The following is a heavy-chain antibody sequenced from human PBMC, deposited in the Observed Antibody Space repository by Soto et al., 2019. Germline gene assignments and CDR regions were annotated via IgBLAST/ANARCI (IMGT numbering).Heavy chain of an antibody. CDR2: ITETGGYT. CDR3: TNASPDRRHMDV. J-gene: IGHJ6*02. Sequence: VQLLESGGDLVQPGGSLRLSCAASGFTFGKFVMRWVRQTPGKGLEWVSTITETGGYTYYTDPVKGRFTISRDNSKNTLYLQMSSLRAEDTALSYCTNASPDRRHMDVWGQGTTVTVSS. V-gene: IGHV3-23*01. CDR1: GFTFGKFV.